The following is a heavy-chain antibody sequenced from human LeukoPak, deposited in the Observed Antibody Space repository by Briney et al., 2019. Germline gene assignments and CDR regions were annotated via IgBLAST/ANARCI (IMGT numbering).Heavy chain of an antibody. CDR1: GFSFSTYA. CDR3: AKSGSTSWYLDY. J-gene: IGHJ4*02. CDR2: ISGSGDNNDNT. Sequence: QTGGSLRLSCAASGFSFSTYAMSWVRQAPGKGLEWVSAISGSGDNNDNTCYADSVKGQFTISRDNSKNTLYLQMSSLRAEDAAVYYCAKSGSTSWYLDYWGQGTLVTVSS. V-gene: IGHV3-23*01. D-gene: IGHD6-13*01.